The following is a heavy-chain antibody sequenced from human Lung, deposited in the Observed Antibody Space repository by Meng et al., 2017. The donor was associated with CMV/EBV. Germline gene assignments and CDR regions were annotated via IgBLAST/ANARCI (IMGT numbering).Heavy chain of an antibody. CDR2: ISYDGSNK. Sequence: GGSXRLSCAASGFTFSRFAMHWVRQAPGKGLEWVAVISYDGSNKYYADSVKGRFTISRDNSKNTLYLQMNSLRAEDTAVYHCARGIAVAPPSDWGQGTLVTVSS. V-gene: IGHV3-30-3*01. CDR1: GFTFSRFA. D-gene: IGHD6-19*01. CDR3: ARGIAVAPPSD. J-gene: IGHJ4*02.